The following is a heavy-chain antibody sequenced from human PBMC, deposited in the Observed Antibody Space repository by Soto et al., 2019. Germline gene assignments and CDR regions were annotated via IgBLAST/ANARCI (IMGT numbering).Heavy chain of an antibody. V-gene: IGHV2-5*01. J-gene: IGHJ4*01. CDR3: AQTPTPQQMVYFEY. CDR1: LSHHTSEVG. D-gene: IGHD6-13*01. Sequence: LSHHTSEVGVGWIRQPPGKALEWLALIYWNDDKRYSPSLKSRLTITKDTSKNQVVLTMTNMDPVDTATYYRAQTPTPQQMVYFEYWR. CDR2: IYWNDDK.